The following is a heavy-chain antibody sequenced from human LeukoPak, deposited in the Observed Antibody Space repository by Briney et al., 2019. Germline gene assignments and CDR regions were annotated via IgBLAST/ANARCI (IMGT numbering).Heavy chain of an antibody. CDR3: AAVQMQRSSWYDYYYMDV. CDR1: GFTFSGYY. CDR2: ISSSGSAI. D-gene: IGHD1-1*01. J-gene: IGHJ6*03. Sequence: PEGSLRLSCAASGFTFSGYYMTWIRQAPGKGLEWVSYISSSGSAIKYADSVKGRFSISRDNAKNSLYLQMNSLRVEDTAVYYCAAVQMQRSSWYDYYYMDVWGKGTTVTVSS. V-gene: IGHV3-11*01.